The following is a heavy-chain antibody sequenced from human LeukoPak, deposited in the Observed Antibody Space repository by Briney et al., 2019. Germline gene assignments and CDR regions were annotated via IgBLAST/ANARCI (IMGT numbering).Heavy chain of an antibody. Sequence: GASVKVSCKASGYTFITYDINWVRQATGQGLEWMGWMSPNSGNTGYAQKFQGRVTMTRNTSISTAYMELGSLRSEDTAVYYCARAPEWGKANYYYYMDVWGKGTTVTVSS. CDR2: MSPNSGNT. V-gene: IGHV1-8*01. CDR3: ARAPEWGKANYYYYMDV. J-gene: IGHJ6*03. CDR1: GYTFITYD. D-gene: IGHD1-26*01.